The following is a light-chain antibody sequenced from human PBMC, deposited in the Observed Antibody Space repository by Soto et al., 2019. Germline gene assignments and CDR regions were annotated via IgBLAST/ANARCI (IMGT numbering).Light chain of an antibody. V-gene: IGLV1-51*01. Sequence: QSALTQPPSVSAAPGQKVTISCSGSSSNIGNNYVSWYQHLPGTAPKLLIYDNNKRPSGIPDRFSGSKSGTSATLDIIGLQTGDEADYYCGTWDSRLSGGVFGGGTKLTVL. CDR3: GTWDSRLSGGV. J-gene: IGLJ2*01. CDR2: DNN. CDR1: SSNIGNNY.